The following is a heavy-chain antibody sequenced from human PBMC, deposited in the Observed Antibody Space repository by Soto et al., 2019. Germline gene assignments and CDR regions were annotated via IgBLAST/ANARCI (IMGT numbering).Heavy chain of an antibody. V-gene: IGHV4-31*03. J-gene: IGHJ3*02. Sequence: SETLSLTCTVSGGSISSGGYYWSWIRQHPGKGLEWIGYIYYSGSTYYNPSLKSRVTISVDTSKNQFSLKLSSVTAEDTAVYYCARAYSDAFDIWGQGTMVTVSS. D-gene: IGHD2-15*01. CDR1: GGSISSGGYY. CDR2: IYYSGST. CDR3: ARAYSDAFDI.